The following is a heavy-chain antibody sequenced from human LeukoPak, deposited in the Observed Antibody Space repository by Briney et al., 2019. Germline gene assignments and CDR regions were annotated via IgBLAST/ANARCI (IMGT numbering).Heavy chain of an antibody. CDR1: GGSFSGYY. D-gene: IGHD6-19*01. CDR3: ARHRRIAVAGPHYYYGMDV. J-gene: IGHJ6*02. CDR2: INHSGST. Sequence: PSETLSLTCAVYGGSFSGYYWSWIRQPPGEGLEWIGEINHSGSTNYNPSLKSRVTISVDTSKNQFSLKLSSVTAADTAVYYCARHRRIAVAGPHYYYGMDVWGQGTTVTVSS. V-gene: IGHV4-34*01.